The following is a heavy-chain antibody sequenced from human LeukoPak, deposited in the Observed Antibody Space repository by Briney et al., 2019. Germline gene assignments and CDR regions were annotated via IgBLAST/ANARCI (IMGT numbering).Heavy chain of an antibody. CDR2: INPNSGGT. J-gene: IGHJ5*02. CDR1: GYTFTGYY. CDR3: ARDAFDDILTGYFVP. V-gene: IGHV1-2*02. Sequence: GPSVKVSCKASGYTFTGYYMHWVRQAPGQGLEWMGWINPNSGGTNYAQKFQGRVTMTRDTSISTAYMELSRLRSDDTAVYYCARDAFDDILTGYFVPWGQGTLVTVSS. D-gene: IGHD3-9*01.